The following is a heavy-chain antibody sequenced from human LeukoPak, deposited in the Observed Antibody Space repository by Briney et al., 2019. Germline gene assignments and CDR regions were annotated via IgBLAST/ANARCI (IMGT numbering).Heavy chain of an antibody. CDR2: ISSSSSTI. CDR1: GFTFSSYS. D-gene: IGHD5-12*01. CDR3: ARESGYSGYDTVDY. V-gene: IGHV3-48*04. Sequence: GGSLRLSCAASGFTFSSYSMNWVRQAPGKGLEWVSYISSSSSTIYYADSVKGRFTISRDNAKNSLYLQMNSLRAEDTAVYYCARESGYSGYDTVDYWGQGTLVTVSS. J-gene: IGHJ4*02.